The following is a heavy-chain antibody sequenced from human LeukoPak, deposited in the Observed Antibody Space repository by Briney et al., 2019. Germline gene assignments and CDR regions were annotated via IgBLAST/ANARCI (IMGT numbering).Heavy chain of an antibody. CDR2: IRYDAINK. V-gene: IGHV3-30*02. CDR3: AGSFGDAKMF. J-gene: IGHJ4*01. D-gene: IGHD3-10*01. Sequence: GGSLRLSCAASGFTFSTYGMHWVRQAPGKGPEWVAFIRYDAINKYYADSVKGRFIISRDDARNSLSLQMNSLRAEDTAVYYCAGSFGDAKMFWGQGTLVTVSS. CDR1: GFTFSTYG.